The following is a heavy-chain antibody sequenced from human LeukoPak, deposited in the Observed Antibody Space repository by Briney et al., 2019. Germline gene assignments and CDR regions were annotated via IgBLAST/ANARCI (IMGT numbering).Heavy chain of an antibody. CDR1: GFTFSSYN. CDR3: ASQYSGSDHFFFDY. V-gene: IGHV3-48*02. Sequence: PGGSLRLSCAASGFTFSSYNMNWVRQAPGKGLEWLSFISTSGNTIYYVDSVKGRFTISRDNAKNSLYLQMNSLRDEDTAVYYCASQYSGSDHFFFDYWGQGPLVSVPS. J-gene: IGHJ4*02. CDR2: ISTSGNTI. D-gene: IGHD3-10*01.